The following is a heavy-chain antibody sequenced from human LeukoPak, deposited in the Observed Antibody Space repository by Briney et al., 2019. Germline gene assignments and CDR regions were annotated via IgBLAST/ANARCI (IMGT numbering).Heavy chain of an antibody. Sequence: SETLSLTCTVSGGSISSYYWSWIRQPPGKGLEWIGCIYFSGSTNYNPSLKSRVTISVDTSKNQFSLKLTSVTAADTAVYYCARVTGYMIEDYFDYWGQGTLVTVSS. CDR3: ARVTGYMIEDYFDY. CDR2: IYFSGST. CDR1: GGSISSYY. V-gene: IGHV4-59*01. J-gene: IGHJ4*02. D-gene: IGHD3-22*01.